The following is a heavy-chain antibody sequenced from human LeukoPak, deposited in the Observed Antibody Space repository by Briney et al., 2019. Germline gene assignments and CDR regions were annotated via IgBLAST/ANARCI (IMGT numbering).Heavy chain of an antibody. CDR3: AKDLYYYGSGSGFDY. Sequence: PGGSLRLSCAASGFTFSSYAMSWVRQAPGKGLEWVSAISGSGGSTYYADSVKGRFTISRDNSKNTLYLQMNSLRAEDTAVYYCAKDLYYYGSGSGFDYWGQGTLVTVSS. V-gene: IGHV3-23*01. D-gene: IGHD3-10*01. CDR1: GFTFSSYA. CDR2: ISGSGGST. J-gene: IGHJ4*02.